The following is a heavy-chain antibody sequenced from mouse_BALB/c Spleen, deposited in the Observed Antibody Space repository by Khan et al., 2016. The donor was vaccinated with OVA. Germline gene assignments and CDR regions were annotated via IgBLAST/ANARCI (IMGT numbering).Heavy chain of an antibody. V-gene: IGHV3-2*02. D-gene: IGHD3-2*02. CDR1: GYSITSDYA. J-gene: IGHJ2*01. CDR3: ARIQGGDFDY. CDR2: ISYSGNT. Sequence: VQLKESGPGLVKPSQSLSLTCTVTGYSITSDYAWNWIRQFPGNKLEWMGYISYSGNTKYNPSLKSRISITRDTSKNQFFLQLNFVTIEETATYYCARIQGGDFDYGGQGTTLT.